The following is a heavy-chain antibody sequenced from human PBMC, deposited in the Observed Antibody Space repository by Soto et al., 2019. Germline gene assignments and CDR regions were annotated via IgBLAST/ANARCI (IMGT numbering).Heavy chain of an antibody. CDR3: ARGRGLALTCYPHGVDV. Sequence: PGGSLRLSCVGSGFTFSDYWMTWVRQAPGKGLEWVANIKQDGIEKYSLDSVEGRFIISRDNAENSVYLQMNSLRVEDSAVYYCARGRGLALTCYPHGVDVWGQGTTVTVSS. D-gene: IGHD2-15*01. J-gene: IGHJ6*02. CDR1: GFTFSDYW. V-gene: IGHV3-7*01. CDR2: IKQDGIEK.